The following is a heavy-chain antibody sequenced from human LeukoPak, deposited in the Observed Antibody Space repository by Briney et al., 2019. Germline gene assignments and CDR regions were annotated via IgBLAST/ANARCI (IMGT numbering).Heavy chain of an antibody. V-gene: IGHV1-18*01. CDR2: ISGYNGDT. D-gene: IGHD1-26*01. Sequence: ASVKVSCKASGYTFTTYGVSWVRQATGQGLEWMGWISGYNGDTDYAQSFQGRVILTTDTSTTTAYMELRSLRSDDTAVYYCARDYRARLGRDRGLGGECDYWGQGTLVTVSS. CDR1: GYTFTTYG. CDR3: ARDYRARLGRDRGLGGECDY. J-gene: IGHJ4*02.